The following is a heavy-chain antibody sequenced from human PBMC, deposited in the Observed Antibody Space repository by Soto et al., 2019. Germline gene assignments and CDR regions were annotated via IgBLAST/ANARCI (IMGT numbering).Heavy chain of an antibody. D-gene: IGHD4-17*01. Sequence: GESLKISCKGSGYSFTSYWIGWVRQMPGKGLEWMGIIYPGDSDTRYSPSFQGQVTISADKSISTAYLQWSSLKASDTAIYYCARHGFYGDYSSNYFDPWGQGTLVTVSS. CDR3: ARHGFYGDYSSNYFDP. CDR2: IYPGDSDT. J-gene: IGHJ5*02. V-gene: IGHV5-51*01. CDR1: GYSFTSYW.